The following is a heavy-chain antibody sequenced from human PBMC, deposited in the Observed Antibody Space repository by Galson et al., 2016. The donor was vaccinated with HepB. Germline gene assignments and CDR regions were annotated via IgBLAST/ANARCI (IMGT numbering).Heavy chain of an antibody. V-gene: IGHV4-39*01. CDR1: NGSIRSSPFY. J-gene: IGHJ4*02. Sequence: SETLSLTCSVSNGSIRSSPFYWGWIRQSPGKGLQWIGSISYSGSASYNPSLQSRVAISVDTSKNQFSLKLTSVTAADTAVYYCARHISRVDTAMVLWGQGTLVIVSS. CDR3: ARHISRVDTAMVL. D-gene: IGHD5-18*01. CDR2: ISYSGSA.